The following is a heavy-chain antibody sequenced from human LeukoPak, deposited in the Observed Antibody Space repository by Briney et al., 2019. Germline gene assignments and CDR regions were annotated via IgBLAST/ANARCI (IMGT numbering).Heavy chain of an antibody. V-gene: IGHV5-51*01. CDR2: IYPGDSDT. J-gene: IGHJ6*02. CDR3: ARLQYSSSWYSHYGMDV. Sequence: GESLKISCKGSGDSFTTYWIGWVRQMPGKGLEWMGIIYPGDSDTRYSPSFQGQVTISADKSISTAYLQWSSLKASDTAMYYCARLQYSSSWYSHYGMDVWGQGTTVTVSS. D-gene: IGHD6-13*01. CDR1: GDSFTTYW.